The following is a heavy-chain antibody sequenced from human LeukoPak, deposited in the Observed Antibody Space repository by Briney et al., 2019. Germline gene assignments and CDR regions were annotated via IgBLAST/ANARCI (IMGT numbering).Heavy chain of an antibody. Sequence: SETLSLTCTVSGASVSSASYWTWIRQPPGKGVEWIAHICNGVNTNYNPSLKSRVTISVDTSKNQFSLRLNSVTAADTAVYYCARSRAFNSGAFDPWGQGSLVTVSS. D-gene: IGHD1-26*01. V-gene: IGHV4-61*01. J-gene: IGHJ5*02. CDR3: ARSRAFNSGAFDP. CDR1: GASVSSASY. CDR2: ICNGVNT.